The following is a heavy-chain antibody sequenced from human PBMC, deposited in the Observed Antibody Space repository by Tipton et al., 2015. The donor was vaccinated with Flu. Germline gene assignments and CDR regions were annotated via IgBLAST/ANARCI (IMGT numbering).Heavy chain of an antibody. D-gene: IGHD1/OR15-1a*01. V-gene: IGHV1-8*01. Sequence: VQLVQSGAEVKKPGASVKVSCKASGFTFTSYDIHWVRQATGQGLEWMGWMNPNSGNTDYAQKFQGRITMTRTTSLSTAYMELSSLRFEDTAVYYCARVDREEQWLLDYWGQGTLLTVSS. CDR3: ARVDREEQWLLDY. J-gene: IGHJ4*02. CDR1: GFTFTSYD. CDR2: MNPNSGNT.